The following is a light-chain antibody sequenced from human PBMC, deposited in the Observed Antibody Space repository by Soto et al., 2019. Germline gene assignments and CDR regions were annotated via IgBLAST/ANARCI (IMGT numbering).Light chain of an antibody. Sequence: DIQMTQSPSTLSASVGDTVTITCRASQSISNWLAWYQQKPGQASKLLIHKASTLESGVPSRFSGSGSGTEFTLTISGLQPDVFAAFYCQQYDRFPYTFGQGTKLEIK. V-gene: IGKV1-5*03. CDR2: KAS. J-gene: IGKJ2*01. CDR3: QQYDRFPYT. CDR1: QSISNW.